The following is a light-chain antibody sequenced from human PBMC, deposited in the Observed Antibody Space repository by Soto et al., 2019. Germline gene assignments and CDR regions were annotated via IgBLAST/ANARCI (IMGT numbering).Light chain of an antibody. V-gene: IGKV1-5*03. CDR1: QSISSW. Sequence: DIQMTQSPSTLSASVGDRVIITCRASQSISSWWAWYQQKPGKAPNLLIYKASSLESGVPSRFSGSGSGTEFTLTISSLQPDDFATYYCQQYSTYSTFGQGTRLEI. CDR3: QQYSTYST. J-gene: IGKJ5*01. CDR2: KAS.